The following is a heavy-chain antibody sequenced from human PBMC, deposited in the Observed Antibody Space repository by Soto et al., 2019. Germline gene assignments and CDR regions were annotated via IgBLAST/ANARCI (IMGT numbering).Heavy chain of an antibody. CDR1: VGTFSSYA. V-gene: IGHV1-69*13. Sequence: GXSVKVSCKASVGTFSSYAISWVRQAPGQGLEWMGGIIPIFGTANYAQKFQGRVTITADESTSTAYMELSSLRSEDTAVYYCARDRPGGTSHNAFDIWGQGTMVTVSS. D-gene: IGHD2-2*01. J-gene: IGHJ3*02. CDR3: ARDRPGGTSHNAFDI. CDR2: IIPIFGTA.